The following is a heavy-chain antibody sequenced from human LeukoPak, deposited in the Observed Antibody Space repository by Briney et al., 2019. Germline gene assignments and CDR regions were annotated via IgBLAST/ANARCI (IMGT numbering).Heavy chain of an antibody. Sequence: SETLSLACAVYGGSFSGYYWSWIRQPPGKGLEWIGEINHSGSTNYNPSLKSRVTISVDTSKNQFSLKLSSVTAADTAVYYCARRWRAVAGTDFDYWGQGTLVTVSS. CDR2: INHSGST. D-gene: IGHD6-19*01. CDR1: GGSFSGYY. V-gene: IGHV4-34*01. CDR3: ARRWRAVAGTDFDY. J-gene: IGHJ4*02.